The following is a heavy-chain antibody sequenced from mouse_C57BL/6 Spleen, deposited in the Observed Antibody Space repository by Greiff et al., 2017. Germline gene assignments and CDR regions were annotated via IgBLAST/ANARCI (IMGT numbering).Heavy chain of an antibody. Sequence: EVKLQESGPGLVKPSQSLSLTCSVTGYSITSGYYWNWIRQFPGNKLEWMGYISYDGSNNYNPSLKNRISITRDTSKNQFFLKLNSVTTEDTATYYCARSAPVVPFAYWGQGTLVTVSA. D-gene: IGHD1-1*01. V-gene: IGHV3-6*01. CDR2: ISYDGSN. CDR1: GYSITSGYY. J-gene: IGHJ3*01. CDR3: ARSAPVVPFAY.